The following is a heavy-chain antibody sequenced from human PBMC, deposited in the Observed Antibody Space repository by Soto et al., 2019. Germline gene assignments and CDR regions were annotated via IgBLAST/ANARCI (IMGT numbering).Heavy chain of an antibody. D-gene: IGHD2-2*02. CDR1: GFIFRNHG. V-gene: IGHV3-21*02. J-gene: IGHJ4*02. Sequence: EVQLVESGGGLVKPGGSLRLSCVGSGFIFRNHGMNWVRRAPGKGLEWVSSISSSSNYVHYVDSVKGRFTISRDNDENSLFLQMNSLRAEDTAVYFCARVGRLYDPLDYWGQGTLVTVSS. CDR3: ARVGRLYDPLDY. CDR2: ISSSSNYV.